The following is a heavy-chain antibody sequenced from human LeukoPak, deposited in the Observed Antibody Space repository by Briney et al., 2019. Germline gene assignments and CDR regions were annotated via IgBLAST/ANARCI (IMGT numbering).Heavy chain of an antibody. CDR2: ISGSGGST. CDR3: AKGFYCSSSTCLDY. Sequence: GGSLRLSWAASGSPFSSNGMSWVRQAPGKGLEWVSAISGSGGSTYYADSVKGRFTISRDNSKNTLYLQMNSLRAEDTAVYYCAKGFYCSSSTCLDYWGQGTLVTVSS. CDR1: GSPFSSNG. D-gene: IGHD2-2*01. J-gene: IGHJ4*02. V-gene: IGHV3-23*01.